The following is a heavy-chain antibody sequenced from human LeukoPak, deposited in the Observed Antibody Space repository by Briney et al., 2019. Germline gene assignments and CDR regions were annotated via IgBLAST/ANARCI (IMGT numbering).Heavy chain of an antibody. J-gene: IGHJ4*02. CDR1: GGSISSGSYY. Sequence: SETLSLTCTVSGGSISSGSYYWGWIRQPPGKGLEWIGSIYYSGSTYYNPSLRSRVTISVDTSKNQFSLKLSSVTAADTAVYYCARHVRGSNTSLYFDYWGQGTLVTVSS. D-gene: IGHD2-2*01. V-gene: IGHV4-39*01. CDR3: ARHVRGSNTSLYFDY. CDR2: IYYSGST.